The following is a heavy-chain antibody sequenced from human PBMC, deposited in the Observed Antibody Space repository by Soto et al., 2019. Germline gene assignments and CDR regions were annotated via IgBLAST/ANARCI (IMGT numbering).Heavy chain of an antibody. V-gene: IGHV3-30*18. CDR2: ISYDGSNK. D-gene: IGHD3-10*01. Sequence: GGSLRLSCAASGFTFSSYGMHWVRQAPGKGLEWVAVISYDGSNKYYTDSVKGRFTISRDNSKNTLYLQMNSLRAEDTAVYYCEKDLLWFGESHGMDVWGQGTTVNVSS. CDR1: GFTFSSYG. CDR3: EKDLLWFGESHGMDV. J-gene: IGHJ6*02.